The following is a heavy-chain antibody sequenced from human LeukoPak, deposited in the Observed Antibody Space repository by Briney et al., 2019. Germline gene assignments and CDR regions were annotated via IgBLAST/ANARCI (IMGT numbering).Heavy chain of an antibody. CDR2: IYYSGGT. V-gene: IGHV4-59*01. Sequence: SETLPLTCTVSGGSINSYYWSWIRQPPGKGLEWIGYIYYSGGTNYNPSLKSRVTISVDTSKNQFSLKLSSVTAADTAVYYCARDRSILYNTARYGMDVWGQGIVVTVSS. J-gene: IGHJ6*02. D-gene: IGHD5-18*01. CDR1: GGSINSYY. CDR3: ARDRSILYNTARYGMDV.